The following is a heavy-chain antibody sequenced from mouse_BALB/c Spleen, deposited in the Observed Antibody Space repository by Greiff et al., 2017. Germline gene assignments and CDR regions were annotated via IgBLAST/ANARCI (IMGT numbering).Heavy chain of an antibody. D-gene: IGHD4-1*01. J-gene: IGHJ1*01. V-gene: IGHV1-69*02. CDR2: IYPSDSYT. Sequence: QVHVKQSGPQLVRPGASVKISCKASGYSFTSYWMHWVKQRPGQGLEWIGNIYPSDSYTNYNQKFKDKATLTVDKSSSTAYMQLSSPTSEDSAVYYCTLTGTGRYFDVWGAGTTVTVSS. CDR1: GYSFTSYW. CDR3: TLTGTGRYFDV.